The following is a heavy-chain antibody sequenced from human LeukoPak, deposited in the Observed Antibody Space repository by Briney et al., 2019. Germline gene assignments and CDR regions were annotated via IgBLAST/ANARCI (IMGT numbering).Heavy chain of an antibody. J-gene: IGHJ3*02. V-gene: IGHV3-66*03. CDR2: IYSDNT. D-gene: IGHD1-26*01. Sequence: GGSLRLSCAASGFTFSSYNMNWVRQAPGKGLEWVSFIYSDNTHYSDSVKGRFTISRDNSKNTLYLQMNSLRAEDTAVYYCAREMREDAFDIWGQGTMVTVSS. CDR3: AREMREDAFDI. CDR1: GFTFSSYN.